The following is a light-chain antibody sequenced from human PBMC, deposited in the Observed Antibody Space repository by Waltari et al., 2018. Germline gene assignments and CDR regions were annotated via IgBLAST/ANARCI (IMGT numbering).Light chain of an antibody. Sequence: ETVLTQSPGTLSLSPGDRVTLSCRASQSVSSSYLAWYQQRPGQAPRLLIYDASSRATGIQDRFSGSRSGTDFTLTISRLEPEDFAVYYCQQYGSSRYTFGQGTKLEIK. J-gene: IGKJ2*01. CDR3: QQYGSSRYT. CDR1: QSVSSSY. V-gene: IGKV3-20*01. CDR2: DAS.